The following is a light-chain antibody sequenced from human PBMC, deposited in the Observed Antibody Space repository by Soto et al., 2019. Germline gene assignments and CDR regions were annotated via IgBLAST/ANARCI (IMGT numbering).Light chain of an antibody. CDR2: EVS. CDR3: TSYVGSNIWV. V-gene: IGLV2-8*01. CDR1: SSDVGAYKY. Sequence: QSVLTQPPSASGSPGQSVTISCTGTSSDVGAYKYVSWYLQYPGKAPKLMIYEVSKRPSGVPDRFSGSKSGNTASLTVSGLQAEDEADYYCTSYVGSNIWVFGGGTQLTVL. J-gene: IGLJ3*02.